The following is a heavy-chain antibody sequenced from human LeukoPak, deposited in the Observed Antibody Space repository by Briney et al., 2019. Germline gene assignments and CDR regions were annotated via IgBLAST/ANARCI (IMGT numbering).Heavy chain of an antibody. D-gene: IGHD6-19*01. J-gene: IGHJ5*02. Sequence: ASVKVSCKVSGYTLTELSMHWVRQAPGKGLEWMGGFDPEDGETIYARKFQGRVTMTEDTSTDTAYMELSSLRSEDTAVYYCATFLPRGASGWLNWFDPWGQGTLVTVSS. CDR3: ATFLPRGASGWLNWFDP. V-gene: IGHV1-24*01. CDR2: FDPEDGET. CDR1: GYTLTELS.